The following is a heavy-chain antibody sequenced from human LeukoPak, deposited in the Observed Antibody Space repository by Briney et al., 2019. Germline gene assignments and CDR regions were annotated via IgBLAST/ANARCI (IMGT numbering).Heavy chain of an antibody. V-gene: IGHV3-48*03. J-gene: IGHJ4*02. CDR1: GFTFSSYE. D-gene: IGHD2-2*01. Sequence: GGSLRLSCAASGFTFSSYEMNWVRQAPGKGLEWVSYISSSGSTIYYADSVKGRFTISRDNAKNSLYLQMNSLRAKDTAVYYCASLYCSSTSCYAYGYWGQGTLVTVSS. CDR2: ISSSGSTI. CDR3: ASLYCSSTSCYAYGY.